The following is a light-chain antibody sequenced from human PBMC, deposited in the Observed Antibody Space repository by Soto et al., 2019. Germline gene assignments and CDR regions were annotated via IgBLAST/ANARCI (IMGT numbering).Light chain of an antibody. CDR1: SGHSSYA. V-gene: IGLV4-69*01. CDR2: LNNDGSH. CDR3: QTWGTGFQF. Sequence: QLVLTQSPSASASLGASVKLTCTLSSGHSSYAIAWHQKQAGKGPRYLMDLNNDGSHTKGDGIPDRFSGSSSGADRFLIISSPQSEDEADYYCQTWGTGFQFFGGGTKLTVL. J-gene: IGLJ2*01.